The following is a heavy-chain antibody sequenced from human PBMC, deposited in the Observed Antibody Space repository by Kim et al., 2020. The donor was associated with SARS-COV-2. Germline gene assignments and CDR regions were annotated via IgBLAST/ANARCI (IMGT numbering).Heavy chain of an antibody. CDR3: ARYSPGDGYNRG. CDR1: GGSISSYY. J-gene: IGHJ4*02. V-gene: IGHV4-59*13. Sequence: SETLSLTCTVSGGSISSYYWSWIRQPPGKGLEWIGYIYYSGSTNYNPSLKSRVTISVDTSKNQFSLKLSSVTAADTAVYYCARYSPGDGYNRGWGQGTLVTVSS. D-gene: IGHD5-12*01. CDR2: IYYSGST.